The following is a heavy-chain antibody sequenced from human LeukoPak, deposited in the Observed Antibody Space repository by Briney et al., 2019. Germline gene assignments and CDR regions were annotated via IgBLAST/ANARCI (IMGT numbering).Heavy chain of an antibody. CDR1: GGSFSGYY. CDR3: ASSSGPFDY. Sequence: SETLSLTRAVYGGSFSGYYWSWIRQPPGKGLEWIGEINHSGSTNYNPSLKSRVTISVDTSKNQFSLKLSSVTAADTAVYYCASSSGPFDYWGQGTLVTVSS. V-gene: IGHV4-34*01. D-gene: IGHD2-15*01. J-gene: IGHJ4*02. CDR2: INHSGST.